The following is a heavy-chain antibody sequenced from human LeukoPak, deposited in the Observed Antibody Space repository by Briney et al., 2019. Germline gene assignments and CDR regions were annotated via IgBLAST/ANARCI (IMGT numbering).Heavy chain of an antibody. CDR3: ANLPTPFNSGNYYGDY. J-gene: IGHJ4*02. Sequence: GSLRLSCAASGFTFSSYAMSWVRQAPGKGLEWVSAISGSGGSTYYADSVKGRFTISRDNSKNTLYLQMNSLRAEDTAVYYCANLPTPFNSGNYYGDYWGQGTLVTVSS. V-gene: IGHV3-23*01. CDR1: GFTFSSYA. CDR2: ISGSGGST. D-gene: IGHD1-26*01.